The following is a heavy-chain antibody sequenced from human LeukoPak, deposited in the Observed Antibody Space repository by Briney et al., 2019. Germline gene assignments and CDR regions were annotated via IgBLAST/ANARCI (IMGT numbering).Heavy chain of an antibody. D-gene: IGHD6-13*01. CDR1: GFTFSSYG. J-gene: IGHJ3*02. V-gene: IGHV3-33*06. Sequence: GRSLRLSCAASGFTFSSYGMHWVRQAPGKGLEWVAVIWYDGSNKYYADSVKGRFIISRDNSKNTLYLQMNSLRAEDTAVYYCAKPISGIAAAVTAFDIWGQGTMVTVSS. CDR3: AKPISGIAAAVTAFDI. CDR2: IWYDGSNK.